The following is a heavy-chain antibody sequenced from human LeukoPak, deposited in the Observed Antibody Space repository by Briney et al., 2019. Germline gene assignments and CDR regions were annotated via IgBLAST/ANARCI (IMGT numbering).Heavy chain of an antibody. J-gene: IGHJ5*02. CDR2: IYYSGST. CDR1: GGSISSSSYY. V-gene: IGHV4-39*07. D-gene: IGHD5-24*01. CDR3: ARDDGGYKGKNWFDP. Sequence: SETLSLTCTVSGGSISSSSYYWGRIRQPPGKGLEWIGSIYYSGSTYYNPFLKRRVTISVDTSKNQFSLKLSSVTAADTAVYYCARDDGGYKGKNWFDPWGQGTLVTVSS.